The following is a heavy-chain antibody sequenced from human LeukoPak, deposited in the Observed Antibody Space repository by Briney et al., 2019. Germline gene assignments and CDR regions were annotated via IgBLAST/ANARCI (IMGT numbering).Heavy chain of an antibody. V-gene: IGHV1-46*01. CDR2: INPSGGSA. Sequence: VASVKVSCKASGYTFTSYYMHWVRQAPGQGLGWMGIINPSGGSASYAQKFQGRVTMTRDTSTSTVYMELSSLRSEDTAVYYCARVWEGYFDYWGQGTLVTVSS. J-gene: IGHJ4*02. CDR3: ARVWEGYFDY. D-gene: IGHD3-16*01. CDR1: GYTFTSYY.